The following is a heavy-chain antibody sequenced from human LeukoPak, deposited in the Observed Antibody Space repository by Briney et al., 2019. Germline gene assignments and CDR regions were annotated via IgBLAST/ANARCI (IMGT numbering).Heavy chain of an antibody. CDR2: ISGGGGST. CDR1: GFTFSTYA. D-gene: IGHD3-9*01. J-gene: IGHJ4*02. Sequence: QSGGSLRLSCAASGFTFSTYAMSWVRQAPRKGLEWVSAISGGGGSTYYADSVKGRFTISRDNSKNTLYLQMNSLRAEDTAVYYCAKVRGYDILTRDRPYFDYWGQGTLVTVSS. V-gene: IGHV3-23*01. CDR3: AKVRGYDILTRDRPYFDY.